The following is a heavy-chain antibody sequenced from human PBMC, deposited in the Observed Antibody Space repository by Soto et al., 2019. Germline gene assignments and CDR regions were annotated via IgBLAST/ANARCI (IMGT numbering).Heavy chain of an antibody. D-gene: IGHD1-26*01. CDR1: GYTFTSYG. CDR3: ARVPPMYSGSYYGYYYYGMDV. V-gene: IGHV1-18*01. Sequence: ASVKVSCKASGYTFTSYGISWVRQAPGQGLEWMGWISAYNGNTNYAQKLQGRVTMTTDTSTSTAYMELRSLRSDDTAVYYCARVPPMYSGSYYGYYYYGMDVWGQGTTVTVSS. J-gene: IGHJ6*02. CDR2: ISAYNGNT.